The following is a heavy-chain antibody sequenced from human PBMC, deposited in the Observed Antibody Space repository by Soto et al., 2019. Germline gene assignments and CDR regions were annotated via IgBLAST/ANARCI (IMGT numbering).Heavy chain of an antibody. CDR2: IYYSGST. D-gene: IGHD3-9*01. V-gene: IGHV4-59*01. Sequence: SETLSLTCTVSGGSISSYYWSWIRQPPGKGLEWIGYIYYSGSTNYNTSLKSRVTISVDTSKNQFSLKLRSVTAADTAVYYCARSSSNYDILTGPPDYWGQGTLVTVSS. CDR1: GGSISSYY. J-gene: IGHJ4*02. CDR3: ARSSSNYDILTGPPDY.